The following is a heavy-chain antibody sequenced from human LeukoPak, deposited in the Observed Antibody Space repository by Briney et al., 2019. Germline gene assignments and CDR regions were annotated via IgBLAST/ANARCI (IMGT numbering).Heavy chain of an antibody. Sequence: GASVKLSCKASGYTFTSYYLRWVRQAPGQGLEWMGIINPSGDSTSYAQKFQGRVTMTRDTSTSTVYMELSSLRSEDTAVYYCASVLYCGADCYSGRYFFDYWGQGTLVTVSS. CDR1: GYTFTSYY. CDR3: ASVLYCGADCYSGRYFFDY. V-gene: IGHV1-46*01. CDR2: INPSGDST. J-gene: IGHJ4*02. D-gene: IGHD2-21*02.